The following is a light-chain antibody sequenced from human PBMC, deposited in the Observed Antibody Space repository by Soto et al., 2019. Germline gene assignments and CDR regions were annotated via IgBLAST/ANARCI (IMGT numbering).Light chain of an antibody. CDR1: ISNIGSNP. Sequence: QSALTQPPSASVTPGQRVTISCSGGISNIGSNPVYCHQHLPGTAPKLLVYRNNQRPSGVPDRFSDSKSGTSAFLAISGLRSEDEADYYCAAWDDRLSAYVFGTGTKVTVL. CDR3: AAWDDRLSAYV. V-gene: IGLV1-47*01. J-gene: IGLJ1*01. CDR2: RNN.